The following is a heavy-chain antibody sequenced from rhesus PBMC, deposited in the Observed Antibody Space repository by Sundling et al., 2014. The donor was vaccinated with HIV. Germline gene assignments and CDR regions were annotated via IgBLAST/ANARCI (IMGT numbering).Heavy chain of an antibody. J-gene: IGHJ4*01. CDR3: ARGPIEHLVSDYFDY. D-gene: IGHD1-38*01. CDR2: ISSGGNT. Sequence: EVQVVESGGGLAKPGGSLKLACVASGFTFTTYAVHWVRQAPGKGLEWVSVISSGGNTYYADSVKGRFIISRDTSKNTVSLQMNSLRPEDTAVYYCARGPIEHLVSDYFDYWGQGVLVTVSS. CDR1: GFTFTTYA. V-gene: IGHV3-103*01.